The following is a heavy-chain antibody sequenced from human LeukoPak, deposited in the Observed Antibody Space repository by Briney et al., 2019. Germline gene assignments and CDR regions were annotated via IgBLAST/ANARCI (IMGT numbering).Heavy chain of an antibody. CDR1: GFTFSSYG. D-gene: IGHD6-13*01. J-gene: IGHJ4*02. Sequence: GGSLRLSCAASGFTFSSYGMNWVRQAPGKGLEWVSLIYSRGGTSYADSVKGRFTISRDSSKNTLFLQMNSLRVEDTAVYYCARDPPGIAASGTYYWGQGTLVTVSS. CDR3: ARDPPGIAASGTYY. CDR2: IYSRGGT. V-gene: IGHV3-53*01.